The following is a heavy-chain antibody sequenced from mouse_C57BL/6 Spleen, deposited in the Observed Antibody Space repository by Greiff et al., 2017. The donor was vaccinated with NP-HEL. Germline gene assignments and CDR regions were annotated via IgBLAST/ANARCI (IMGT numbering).Heavy chain of an antibody. CDR2: IDPSDSET. J-gene: IGHJ4*01. Sequence: VQLQQSGAELVRPGSSVKLSCKASGYTFTSYWMHWVKQRPIQGLEWIGNIDPSDSETHYNQKFKDKATLTVDKSSSTAYMQLSSLTSEDSAVYDCARGGGYDSAMDYWGQGTSVTVSS. V-gene: IGHV1-52*01. CDR3: ARGGGYDSAMDY. CDR1: GYTFTSYW. D-gene: IGHD2-2*01.